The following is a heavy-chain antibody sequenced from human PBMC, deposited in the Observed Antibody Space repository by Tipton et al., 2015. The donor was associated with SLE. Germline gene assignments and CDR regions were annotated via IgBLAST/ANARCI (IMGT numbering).Heavy chain of an antibody. D-gene: IGHD4/OR15-4a*01. CDR3: ARQSVHGASYFYYMDV. CDR1: GGSFSGYY. J-gene: IGHJ6*03. Sequence: TLSLTCAVYGGSFSGYYWSWIRQPPGKGLEWIGEINHSGSTNYNPSLKSRVTISLDTSNNQFSLRLSSVTAADTAVYYCARQSVHGASYFYYMDVWCKGATVTVSS. CDR2: INHSGST. V-gene: IGHV4-34*01.